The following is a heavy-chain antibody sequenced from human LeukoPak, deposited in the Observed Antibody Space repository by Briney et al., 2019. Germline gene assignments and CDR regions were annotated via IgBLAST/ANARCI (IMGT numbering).Heavy chain of an antibody. Sequence: GKSLRLSCAASGFTFSDYGMHWVRQAPGKGLEWVAAISYDGSNKDYGDSVKGRFTISRDNSKDTLNLQMNSLRGDDTAVYFCAKRSDYGHFAFDYWGQGTLVTISS. D-gene: IGHD4-17*01. V-gene: IGHV3-30*18. CDR2: ISYDGSNK. J-gene: IGHJ4*02. CDR3: AKRSDYGHFAFDY. CDR1: GFTFSDYG.